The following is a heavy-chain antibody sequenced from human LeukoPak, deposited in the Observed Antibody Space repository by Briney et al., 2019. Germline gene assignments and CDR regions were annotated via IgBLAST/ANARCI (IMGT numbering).Heavy chain of an antibody. Sequence: SETLSLTCAVYGGSFSGYYWSWIRQPPGKGLEWIGEINHSGATDYNPSLKSRVTISVDTSKNQFSLKLSSVTAADTAVYYCARGWITFGGVITNWGQGTLVTVSS. CDR1: GGSFSGYY. CDR3: ARGWITFGGVITN. J-gene: IGHJ4*02. D-gene: IGHD3-16*02. V-gene: IGHV4-34*01. CDR2: INHSGAT.